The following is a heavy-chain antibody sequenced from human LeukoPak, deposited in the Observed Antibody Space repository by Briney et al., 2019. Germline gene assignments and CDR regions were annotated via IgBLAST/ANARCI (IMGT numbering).Heavy chain of an antibody. CDR2: INHSGNT. CDR1: GGSISSSSYY. J-gene: IGHJ5*01. CDR3: AREGAYRTYGDYSPFDF. Sequence: SETLSLTCTVSGGSISSSSYYWGWIRQPPGKGLEWIGEINHSGNTYYNPSLKSRVTISLDTSKNQFSLRLNSVTAADTAVYYCAREGAYRTYGDYSPFDFWGQGTLVTVSS. D-gene: IGHD4-17*01. V-gene: IGHV4-39*07.